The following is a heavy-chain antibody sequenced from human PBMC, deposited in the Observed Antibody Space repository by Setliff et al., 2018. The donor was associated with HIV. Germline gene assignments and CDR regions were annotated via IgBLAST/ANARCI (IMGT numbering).Heavy chain of an antibody. CDR3: ARAYYDFWSGYLD. V-gene: IGHV3-30*04. D-gene: IGHD3-3*01. J-gene: IGHJ4*02. Sequence: GGSLRLSCAASGFSLSYYAIHWVRRAPGKGPEWVAVISHEGTYKYFADSVKGRFTISRDDSKKTVYLQMSSLRPEDTAIYYCARAYYDFWSGYLDWGQGTLVTVSS. CDR2: ISHEGTYK. CDR1: GFSLSYYA.